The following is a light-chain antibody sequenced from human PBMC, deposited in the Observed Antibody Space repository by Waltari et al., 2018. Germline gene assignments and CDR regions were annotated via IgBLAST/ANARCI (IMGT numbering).Light chain of an antibody. CDR1: SSDVGGYNY. CDR3: SSYISSSTLEL. Sequence: QSALTQPASVSGSPGQSITISCTGTSSDVGGYNYVSWYQQHPGKAPKLMIYDVSNRASGVSNRFSGSKSGDTASLTISGLKAEDEADYYCSSYISSSTLELYGGETSLTVL. V-gene: IGLV2-14*03. CDR2: DVS. J-gene: IGLJ2*01.